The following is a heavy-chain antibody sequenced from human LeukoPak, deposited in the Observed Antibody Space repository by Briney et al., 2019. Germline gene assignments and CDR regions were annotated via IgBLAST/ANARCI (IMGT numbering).Heavy chain of an antibody. J-gene: IGHJ6*02. Sequence: GGSLRLSCAASGFTFSSYGMHWVRQAPGKGLEWVAVISYDGSNKYYADSVKGRFTISRDNSKNTLYLQMNSLRAEDTAVYYCCRDGYPQTQSSYYYYGMDVWGQGTTVTVSS. CDR1: GFTFSSYG. CDR3: CRDGYPQTQSSYYYYGMDV. CDR2: ISYDGSNK. D-gene: IGHD5-12*01. V-gene: IGHV3-30*03.